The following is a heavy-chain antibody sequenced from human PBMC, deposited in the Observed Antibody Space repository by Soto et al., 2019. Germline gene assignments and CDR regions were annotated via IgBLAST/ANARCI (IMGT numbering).Heavy chain of an antibody. CDR3: AKDLWPRQLLSYFDY. V-gene: IGHV3-23*01. D-gene: IGHD2-2*01. CDR1: GFTFSSYA. Sequence: PGGSLRLSCAASGFTFSSYAMSWVRQAPGKGLEWVSAISGSGGSTYYADSVKGRFTISRDNSKNTLYLQMNSLRAEDTAVYYCAKDLWPRQLLSYFDYWGQGTLVTVSS. CDR2: ISGSGGST. J-gene: IGHJ4*02.